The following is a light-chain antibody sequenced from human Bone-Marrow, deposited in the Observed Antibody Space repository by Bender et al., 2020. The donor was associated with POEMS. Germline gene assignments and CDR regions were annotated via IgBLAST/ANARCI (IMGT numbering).Light chain of an antibody. CDR2: EDN. J-gene: IGLJ3*02. CDR3: QSYDHNNLWV. Sequence: NFVLTQPHSVSESPGRTVTISCTGSSGSIASDYVQWYQQRPGSAPTTVIYEDNQRPSGVPDRFSGSIDSSSNSASLTISGLKTEDEADYYCQSYDHNNLWVFGGGTKLTVL. CDR1: SGSIASDY. V-gene: IGLV6-57*02.